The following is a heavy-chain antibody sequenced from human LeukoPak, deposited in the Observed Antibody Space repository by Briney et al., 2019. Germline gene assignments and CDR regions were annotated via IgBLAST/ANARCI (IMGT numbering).Heavy chain of an antibody. Sequence: TSETLSLTCTVSGGSISSYYWSWIRQPPGKGLECIGYIYYSGSTNYNPSLKSRVTISVDTSKNQFSLKLSSVTAADTAVYYCARSPPRYDSSGYYDYWGQGTLVTVSS. CDR3: ARSPPRYDSSGYYDY. J-gene: IGHJ4*02. D-gene: IGHD3-22*01. CDR1: GGSISSYY. V-gene: IGHV4-59*01. CDR2: IYYSGST.